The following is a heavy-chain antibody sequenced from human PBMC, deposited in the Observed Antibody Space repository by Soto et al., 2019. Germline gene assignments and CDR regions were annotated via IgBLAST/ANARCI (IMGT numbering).Heavy chain of an antibody. J-gene: IGHJ4*02. D-gene: IGHD6-19*01. CDR2: TYYRSKWYN. V-gene: IGHV6-1*01. Sequence: SXTLSLTCAISVYSVSSNSAAWSWIIQSPSRGLEWLGRTYYRSKWYNDYAVSVKSRITINPDTSRNQFSVQLNSVTPEDTAVYYCESWSSGWYYFDYWGQGTLVTVSS. CDR1: VYSVSSNSAA. CDR3: ESWSSGWYYFDY.